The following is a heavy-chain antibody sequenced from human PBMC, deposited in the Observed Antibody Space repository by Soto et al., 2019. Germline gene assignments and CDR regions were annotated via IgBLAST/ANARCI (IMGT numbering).Heavy chain of an antibody. CDR3: ARGLILTTYNWFDP. CDR2: IHYSGST. D-gene: IGHD1-1*01. J-gene: IGHJ5*02. Sequence: QVQLQESGPGLVKPSQTLSLSCSVSGGSISSGGYYWSWIRQHPGKGLEWIGSIHYSGSTYYNPSLKSRVTISVDTSKNQFSLKLNSVTAADTAVYYWARGLILTTYNWFDPWGQGTLVTVSS. CDR1: GGSISSGGYY. V-gene: IGHV4-31*03.